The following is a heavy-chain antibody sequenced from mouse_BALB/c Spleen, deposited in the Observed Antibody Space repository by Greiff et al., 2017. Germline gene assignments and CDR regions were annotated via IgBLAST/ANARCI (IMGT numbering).Heavy chain of an antibody. CDR1: GYSITSDYA. J-gene: IGHJ3*01. CDR3: AIYYRYGWFAY. CDR2: ISYSGST. Sequence: EVQLQQSGPGLVKPSQSLSLTCTVTGYSITSDYAWNWIRQFPGNKLEWMGYISYSGSTSYNPSLKSRISITRDTSKNQFFLQLNSVTTEDTATYYCAIYYRYGWFAYWGQGTLVTVSA. V-gene: IGHV3-2*02. D-gene: IGHD2-14*01.